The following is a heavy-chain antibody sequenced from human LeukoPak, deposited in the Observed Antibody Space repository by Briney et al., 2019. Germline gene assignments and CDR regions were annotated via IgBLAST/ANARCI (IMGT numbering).Heavy chain of an antibody. Sequence: PGGSLRLSCAASGFTFSSYAMSWVRQAPGKGLEWVSTISGSGAYTYYADSVKGRFTISRDNSKDTLYLQMNSLRAEDTAVYYCAKRPSDYGDYVSYFDYWGQGTLVTVSS. V-gene: IGHV3-23*01. CDR1: GFTFSSYA. J-gene: IGHJ4*02. CDR2: ISGSGAYT. CDR3: AKRPSDYGDYVSYFDY. D-gene: IGHD4-17*01.